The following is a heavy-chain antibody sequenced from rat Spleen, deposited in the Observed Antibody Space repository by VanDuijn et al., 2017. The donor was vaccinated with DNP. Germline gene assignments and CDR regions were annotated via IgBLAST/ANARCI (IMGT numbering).Heavy chain of an antibody. D-gene: IGHD1-1*01. J-gene: IGHJ4*01. V-gene: IGHV5-31*01. CDR3: AXLXDXXXGGXXXVLXX. CDR2: ITGGSGTT. Sequence: EVQLVESGGDLVQPGRSLKLSCVASGFTFNYYWMAWIRQVPGQGLEWTASITGGSGTTSYPDSVKGRFTISRDDAKNTLSLQMNSLRSADTAKYFCAXLXDXXXGGXXXVLXXWGQXXSVTVS. CDR1: GFTFNYYW.